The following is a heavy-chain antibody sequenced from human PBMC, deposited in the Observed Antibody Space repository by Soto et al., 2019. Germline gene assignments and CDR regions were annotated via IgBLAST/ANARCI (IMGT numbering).Heavy chain of an antibody. V-gene: IGHV1-46*01. CDR1: GYTFTNYY. CDR3: GKGGEVGAMDV. D-gene: IGHD3-16*01. Sequence: QVQVVQSGAEVKKPGASVKISCKSSGYTFTNYYVHWVRQAPGEGLEGMGVIDPGSAWTSTAQKFQGRVTMTRDTATSTVYMELTSLRSEETAVYWWGKGGEVGAMDVLGKGTTVSVS. CDR2: IDPGSAWT. J-gene: IGHJ6*03.